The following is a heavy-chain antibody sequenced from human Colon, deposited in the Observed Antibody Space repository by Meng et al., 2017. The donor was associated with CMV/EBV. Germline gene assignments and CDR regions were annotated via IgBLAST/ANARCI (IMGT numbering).Heavy chain of an antibody. D-gene: IGHD2-2*01. J-gene: IGHJ4*02. Sequence: GESLKISCAASAFTFSSYSMNWVRQAPGKGLEWVSSISSSSNYIYYADSLKGRFTISRDNAKNSLYLQMNSLGAEDTAVYYCARDSAHGDCSSTSCYWDAWDYWGQGTLVTVSS. CDR2: ISSSSNYI. CDR1: AFTFSSYS. V-gene: IGHV3-21*01. CDR3: ARDSAHGDCSSTSCYWDAWDY.